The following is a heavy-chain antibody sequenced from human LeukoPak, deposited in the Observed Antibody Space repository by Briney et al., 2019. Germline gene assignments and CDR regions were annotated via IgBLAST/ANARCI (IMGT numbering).Heavy chain of an antibody. CDR2: IYPGDSDT. V-gene: IGHV5-51*01. D-gene: IGHD6-13*01. J-gene: IGHJ5*02. Sequence: GESLKISCQGSGYSFTSYWIGWVRQMPGKGLEWMGTIYPGDSDTRYSPSFQGQVTISVDKSISTAYLQWSSLKASDTAMYYCARHQGSSWYGWFDPWGQGTLVTVSS. CDR1: GYSFTSYW. CDR3: ARHQGSSWYGWFDP.